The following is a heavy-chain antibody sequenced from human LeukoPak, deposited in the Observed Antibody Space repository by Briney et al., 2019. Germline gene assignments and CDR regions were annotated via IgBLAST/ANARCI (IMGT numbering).Heavy chain of an antibody. CDR3: AKDLEAGTSGYSLDY. CDR2: IRNDGSDK. Sequence: GGSLRISCETSGFSFRSYGMNWVRQAPGQGLEWVAFIRNDGSDKYYADSVRGRFTISRDNSKKSLHLHMNRLRVEDTGVCYCAKDLEAGTSGYSLDYWGQGTLVSVSS. CDR1: GFSFRSYG. J-gene: IGHJ4*02. D-gene: IGHD3-22*01. V-gene: IGHV3-30*02.